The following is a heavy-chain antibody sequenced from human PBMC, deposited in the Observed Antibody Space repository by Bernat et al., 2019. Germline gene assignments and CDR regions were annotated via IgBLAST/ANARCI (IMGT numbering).Heavy chain of an antibody. J-gene: IGHJ6*02. D-gene: IGHD2-15*01. Sequence: QVQLQQWGAGLLKPSETLSLTCAVYGGSFSGYYWSWIRQPPGKGLEWIGKINHSGSTNDNPSLKSRVTISVDTSKKQFSLKLSSVTAADTAVYYCARGSGGGDGMDVWGQGTTVTVSS. CDR1: GGSFSGYY. CDR2: INHSGST. V-gene: IGHV4-34*01. CDR3: ARGSGGGDGMDV.